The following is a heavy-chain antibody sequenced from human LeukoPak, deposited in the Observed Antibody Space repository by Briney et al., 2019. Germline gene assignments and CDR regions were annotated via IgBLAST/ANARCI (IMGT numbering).Heavy chain of an antibody. J-gene: IGHJ4*02. CDR1: GYSFTSYW. V-gene: IGHV5-51*01. Sequence: GESLKISCKGSGYSFTSYWIGWVRQMPGKGLEWMGIIYPGDSDTRYSPPFQGQVTISADKSISTAYLQWSSLKASDTAMYYCARQERAGYSSGWIDYWGQGTLVTVSS. CDR2: IYPGDSDT. CDR3: ARQERAGYSSGWIDY. D-gene: IGHD6-19*01.